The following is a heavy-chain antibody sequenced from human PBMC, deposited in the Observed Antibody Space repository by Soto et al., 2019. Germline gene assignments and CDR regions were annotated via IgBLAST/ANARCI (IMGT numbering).Heavy chain of an antibody. CDR3: ARHATYCDILSGYYFDY. D-gene: IGHD3-9*01. V-gene: IGHV5-51*01. CDR1: GYSFTSYW. Sequence: PGESLKISCKGPGYSFTSYWIALVPQMPGEGLEWMAIINPGDSETKYSPSFQGQVTISADKPINTAFLQWGSLKASDTAMYYCARHATYCDILSGYYFDYWGQGTQVTVSS. CDR2: INPGDSET. J-gene: IGHJ4*02.